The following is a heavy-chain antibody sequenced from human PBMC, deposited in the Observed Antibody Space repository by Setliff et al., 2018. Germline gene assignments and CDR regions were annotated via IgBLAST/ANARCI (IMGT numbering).Heavy chain of an antibody. Sequence: ASVKVSCKTSGYNFISYGITWVRQAPGQGLEWMGWINTYNGNTDYAQNLQDRVTMSTDTSTSTAYMELRSLRSDDTAVYYCVRVPRLEWLLPTFDSWGQGTPVTVSS. CDR1: GYNFISYG. V-gene: IGHV1-18*01. CDR3: VRVPRLEWLLPTFDS. CDR2: INTYNGNT. D-gene: IGHD3-3*01. J-gene: IGHJ4*02.